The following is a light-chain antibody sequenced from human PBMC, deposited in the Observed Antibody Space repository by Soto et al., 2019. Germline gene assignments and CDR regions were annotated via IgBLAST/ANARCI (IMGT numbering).Light chain of an antibody. Sequence: QSALTQPRSVSGSPGQSVTISCTGTSSDVGGYNYVSWYQQHPGKAPKLMIYDVSKRPSGVPDRFSGSKSGNTASLTISGLQAEDGADYYCCSYAGSYTFEVVFGGGTKLTVL. CDR2: DVS. CDR3: CSYAGSYTFEVV. CDR1: SSDVGGYNY. V-gene: IGLV2-11*01. J-gene: IGLJ2*01.